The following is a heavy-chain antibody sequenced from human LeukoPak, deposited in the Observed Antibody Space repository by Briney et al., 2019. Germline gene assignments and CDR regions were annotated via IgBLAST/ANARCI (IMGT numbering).Heavy chain of an antibody. V-gene: IGHV4-59*08. CDR3: ARGDSSSWEY. CDR1: GGSISSYY. D-gene: IGHD6-13*01. Sequence: SETLSLTCTVSGGSISSYYWSWIRQPPGKGLEWIGYIYYSGSTNYNPSLKSRVTISVDTSKNQFSLKLSSVTAADTAVYYCARGDSSSWEYWGQGTLVTVSS. CDR2: IYYSGST. J-gene: IGHJ4*02.